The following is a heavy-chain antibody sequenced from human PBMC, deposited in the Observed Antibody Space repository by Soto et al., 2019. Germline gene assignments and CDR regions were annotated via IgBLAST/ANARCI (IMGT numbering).Heavy chain of an antibody. J-gene: IGHJ2*01. CDR2: IYSGGST. V-gene: IGHV3-53*04. CDR3: AGVIDYAIWYSDL. Sequence: EVQLVESGGGLVQPGGSLRLSCAASGFTVSSNYMSWVRQAPGKGLEWVSVIYSGGSTYYADSVKGRFTISRHNSKNTLYLKMNSLRAGDTAVYYCAGVIDYAIWYSDLWGRGTLVTVSS. D-gene: IGHD4-17*01. CDR1: GFTVSSNY.